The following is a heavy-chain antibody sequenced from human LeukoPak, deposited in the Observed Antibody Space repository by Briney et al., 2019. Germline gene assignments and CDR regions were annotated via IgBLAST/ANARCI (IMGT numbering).Heavy chain of an antibody. CDR2: IIPIFGTA. CDR3: AREKVSDFWSGYSMDV. J-gene: IGHJ6*02. Sequence: SVQVSCKASGGTFSSYAISWVRQAPGQGLEWMGGIIPIFGTANYAQKFQGRVTITADESTSTAYMELSSLRSEDTAVYYCAREKVSDFWSGYSMDVWGQGTTVTVCS. CDR1: GGTFSSYA. D-gene: IGHD3-3*01. V-gene: IGHV1-69*13.